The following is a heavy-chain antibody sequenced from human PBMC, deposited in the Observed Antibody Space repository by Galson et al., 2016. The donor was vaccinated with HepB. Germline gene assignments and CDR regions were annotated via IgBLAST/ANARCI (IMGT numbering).Heavy chain of an antibody. CDR1: GDSVSSKSAA. D-gene: IGHD2-15*01. CDR3: ARGHLVVPFSFYFDY. CDR2: TYHTSNWYS. J-gene: IGHJ4*02. V-gene: IGHV6-1*01. Sequence: CAISGDSVSSKSAAWNWIRHSPSRGLEWLGRTYHTSNWYSDYAVSVKSRITINPDTSKNQFSLQLNSVTPEDTAGYYCARGHLVVPFSFYFDYWGQGSLVTVSS.